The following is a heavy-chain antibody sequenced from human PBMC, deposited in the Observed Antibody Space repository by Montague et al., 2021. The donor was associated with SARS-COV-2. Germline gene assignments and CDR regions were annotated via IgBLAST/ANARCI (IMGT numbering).Heavy chain of an antibody. CDR2: ISGSGVRT. CDR1: GFTFSSYA. V-gene: IGHV3-23*01. CDR3: ARHPSYSSGWYDWFDP. Sequence: SLRLSCAASGFTFSSYAMSWVRQAPGKGLEWVSAISGSGVRTYYADSVQGRFTISRDNSKNTLYLQMNSLRAEDTAVYYCARHPSYSSGWYDWFDPWGQGTLVTVSS. D-gene: IGHD6-19*01. J-gene: IGHJ5*02.